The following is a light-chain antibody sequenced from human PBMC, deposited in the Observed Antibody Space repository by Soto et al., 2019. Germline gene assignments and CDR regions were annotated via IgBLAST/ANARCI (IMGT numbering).Light chain of an antibody. CDR2: EVS. J-gene: IGLJ2*01. CDR1: STDIGSYDL. V-gene: IGLV2-23*02. Sequence: QSALTQAASVSGSPGQSITISCTGTSTDIGSYDLVSWYQQEPCKAPKLMIYEVSKRPSGVSNRFSGSKSGNTASLTISGLQAEDEADYFCCSYAGSSTYAVFGGGTRLTVL. CDR3: CSYAGSSTYAV.